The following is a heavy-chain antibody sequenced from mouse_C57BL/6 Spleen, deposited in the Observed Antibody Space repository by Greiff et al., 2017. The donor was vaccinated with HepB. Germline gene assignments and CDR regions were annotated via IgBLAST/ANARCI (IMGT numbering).Heavy chain of an antibody. CDR1: GYAFSSSW. CDR3: AVTAQATLFAY. V-gene: IGHV1-82*01. Sequence: VQLQQSGPELVKPGASVKISCKASGYAFSSSWMNWVKQRPGKGLEWIGRIYPGDGDTNYNGKFKGKATLTADKSSSTAYMQLSSLTSEDSAVYFCAVTAQATLFAYWGQGTLVTVSA. D-gene: IGHD3-2*02. CDR2: IYPGDGDT. J-gene: IGHJ3*01.